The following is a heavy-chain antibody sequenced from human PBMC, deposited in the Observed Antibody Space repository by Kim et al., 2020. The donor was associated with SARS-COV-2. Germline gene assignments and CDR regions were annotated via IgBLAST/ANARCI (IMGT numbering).Heavy chain of an antibody. V-gene: IGHV3-9*01. D-gene: IGHD6-6*01. Sequence: DSVKGRFTISRDNAKNSLYLQMNSLRAEDTALYYCAKLNSDIAARLEWMYWSQGTLVTVSS. J-gene: IGHJ4*02. CDR3: AKLNSDIAARLEWMY.